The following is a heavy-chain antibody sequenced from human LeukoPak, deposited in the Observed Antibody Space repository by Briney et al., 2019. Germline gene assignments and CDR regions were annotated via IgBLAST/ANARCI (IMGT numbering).Heavy chain of an antibody. CDR3: ASQTDERWLLPGAFDI. CDR1: GFTFSSYE. Sequence: GGSLRLSCAASGFTFSSYEMNWVRQAPGKGLEWVSYISSSGSTIYYADSVKGRFTIARDNAKNSLYLQMNSLRAEDTAVYYCASQTDERWLLPGAFDIWGQGTMVTVSS. D-gene: IGHD5-24*01. V-gene: IGHV3-48*03. CDR2: ISSSGSTI. J-gene: IGHJ3*02.